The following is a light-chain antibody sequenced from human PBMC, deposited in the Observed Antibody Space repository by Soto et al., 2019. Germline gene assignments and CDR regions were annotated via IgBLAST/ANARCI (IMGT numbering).Light chain of an antibody. J-gene: IGKJ2*01. V-gene: IGKV4-1*01. CDR1: QSVLYSSNNKNH. Sequence: DIVMTQSPDSLAVSLGERATINCKSSQSVLYSSNNKNHLAWYQQKPGQPPKLLIYWASTRENGVPDRFSGSGSGTDFTLTISSLQAEDVAVYYCQQYYSTPYTFGQGTKLEIK. CDR3: QQYYSTPYT. CDR2: WAS.